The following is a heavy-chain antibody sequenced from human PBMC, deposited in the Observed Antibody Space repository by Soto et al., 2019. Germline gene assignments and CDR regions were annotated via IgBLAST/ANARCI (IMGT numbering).Heavy chain of an antibody. CDR3: AKDFDTAMARWFDY. V-gene: IGHV3-23*01. Sequence: TVGSLRLSCAASGFTFSSYAMNWVRQARGKGLEWVSAISGSGGSTYFADSVKSRFTISRDNSKNTLYLQMNSLRAEDTAVYYCAKDFDTAMARWFDYWGQGTLVTVSS. CDR2: ISGSGGST. D-gene: IGHD5-18*01. J-gene: IGHJ4*02. CDR1: GFTFSSYA.